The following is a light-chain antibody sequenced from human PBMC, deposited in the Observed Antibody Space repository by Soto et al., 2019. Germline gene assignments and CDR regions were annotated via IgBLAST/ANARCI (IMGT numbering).Light chain of an antibody. Sequence: EIVLTQSPATLSLSPGERATLSCRVSQSVSSYLAWYQQKPGQAPRLLIYDASNRATGIPARFSGSGSGTDFTLTISSLEPEDFAVYYCQQRSNWPLTFGRGTRLEIK. V-gene: IGKV3-11*01. CDR1: QSVSSY. J-gene: IGKJ5*01. CDR3: QQRSNWPLT. CDR2: DAS.